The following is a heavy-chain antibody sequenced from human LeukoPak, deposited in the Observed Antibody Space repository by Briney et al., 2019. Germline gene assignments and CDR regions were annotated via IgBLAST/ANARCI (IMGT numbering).Heavy chain of an antibody. CDR1: GYTFTGYY. CDR3: ACSGSLGNYYYMDV. D-gene: IGHD1-26*01. Sequence: ASVTVSFTASGYTFTGYYMHWVRQAPGQGLEWMGWINPNSGGTNYAQKFQGRVTMTRDTSISTAYMELSRLRSDDTAVYYCACSGSLGNYYYMDVWGKGTTVTVSS. J-gene: IGHJ6*03. V-gene: IGHV1-2*02. CDR2: INPNSGGT.